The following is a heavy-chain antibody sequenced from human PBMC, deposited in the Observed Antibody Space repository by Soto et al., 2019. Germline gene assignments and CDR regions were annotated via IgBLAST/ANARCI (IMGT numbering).Heavy chain of an antibody. D-gene: IGHD3-10*01. CDR1: GGSFSGYY. V-gene: IGHV4-34*01. CDR3: ARGRSRSRNPYYFDY. CDR2: INHSGST. J-gene: IGHJ4*02. Sequence: PSETLSLTCAVYGGSFSGYYWSWIRQPPGKGLEWIGEINHSGSTNYNPSLKSRVTISVDTSKNQFSLKLSSVTAADTAVYYCARGRSRSRNPYYFDYWGQGTLVTVSS.